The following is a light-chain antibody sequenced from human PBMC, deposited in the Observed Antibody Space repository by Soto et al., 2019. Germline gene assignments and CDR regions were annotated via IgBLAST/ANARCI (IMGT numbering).Light chain of an antibody. J-gene: IGKJ5*01. V-gene: IGKV1-39*01. CDR1: QSISTY. CDR2: AAS. Sequence: DIQMTQSPSSLSASEGDRVTITCRASQSISTYLNWYQQKPGKAPNLLIYAASTLQRGVPSRFSGSGSGTDFTLTISSLQAEDFATYYCQQSSRTPVTFGQGTRLEIK. CDR3: QQSSRTPVT.